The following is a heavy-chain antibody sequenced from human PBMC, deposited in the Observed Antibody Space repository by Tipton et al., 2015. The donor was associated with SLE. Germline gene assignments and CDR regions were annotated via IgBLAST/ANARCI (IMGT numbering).Heavy chain of an antibody. V-gene: IGHV4-39*07. CDR3: AREGPTGEIDY. J-gene: IGHJ4*02. D-gene: IGHD7-27*01. Sequence: SLDYTGSTYYNPSLESRVTLSVDTSQNQFSLRLSSVTAADTAVYFCAREGPTGEIDYWGQGTLVTVSA. CDR2: LDYTGST.